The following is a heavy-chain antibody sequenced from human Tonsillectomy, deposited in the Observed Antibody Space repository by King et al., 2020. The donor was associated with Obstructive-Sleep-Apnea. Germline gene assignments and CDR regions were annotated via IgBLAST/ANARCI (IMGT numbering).Heavy chain of an antibody. CDR2: ISGSGGST. D-gene: IGHD3-22*01. Sequence: VQLVESGGGLVQPGGSLRLSCAASGFTFSSYAMSWVRQAPGKGLEWVSAISGSGGSTYYADSLKGRFTISRDNSKNTLYLQMNSLRAEDTAVYYCAKVGADSSGYSYYFDYWGQGTLVTVSS. V-gene: IGHV3-23*04. J-gene: IGHJ4*02. CDR3: AKVGADSSGYSYYFDY. CDR1: GFTFSSYA.